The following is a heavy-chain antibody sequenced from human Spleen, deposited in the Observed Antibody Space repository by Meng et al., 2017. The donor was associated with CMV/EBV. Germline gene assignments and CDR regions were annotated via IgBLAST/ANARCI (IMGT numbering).Heavy chain of an antibody. CDR1: GYTFSSYG. Sequence: ASVKVSCKASGYTFSSYGISWVRQAPGQGLEWMGWVGGCDGDTNYAPELQGRVTMTTDTSTNTVYMEQRSLTSDDTAVYYCARDWECLARSDVFDIWGQGTMVTVSS. J-gene: IGHJ3*02. CDR3: ARDWECLARSDVFDI. CDR2: VGGCDGDT. D-gene: IGHD1-26*01. V-gene: IGHV1-18*01.